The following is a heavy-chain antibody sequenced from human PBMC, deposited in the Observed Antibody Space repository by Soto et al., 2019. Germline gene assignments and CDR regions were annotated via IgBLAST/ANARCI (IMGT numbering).Heavy chain of an antibody. Sequence: SQTLPLTSTVSAGSMSSSSSHVGCIRQPPGKGLEWIASIKYSGTTFYNPSLKSRVTLSVDTSKNQFALKLSSVTAAETAVYYCARHGITGSYYDAFDIWGQGTMVT. D-gene: IGHD1-26*01. CDR2: IKYSGTT. CDR3: ARHGITGSYYDAFDI. CDR1: AGSMSSSSSH. J-gene: IGHJ3*02. V-gene: IGHV4-39*01.